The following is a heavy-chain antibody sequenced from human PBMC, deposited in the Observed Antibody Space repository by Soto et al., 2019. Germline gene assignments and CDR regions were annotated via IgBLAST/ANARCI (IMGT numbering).Heavy chain of an antibody. CDR2: INYSVST. V-gene: IGHV4-39*01. CDR3: SRRAPEGFDP. CDR1: GGCFGSSAYY. J-gene: IGHJ5*02. Sequence: PSETLSLTCGVSGGCFGSSAYYWGWIRQAPGKGLEWIGSINYSVSTYYNPSLKSRVTISVDTSRNQFSLKLSSVTAADTALYYCSRRAPEGFDPWGQGTLVTVSS.